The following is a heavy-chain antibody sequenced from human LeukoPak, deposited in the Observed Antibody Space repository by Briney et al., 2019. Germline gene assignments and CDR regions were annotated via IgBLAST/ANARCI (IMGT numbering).Heavy chain of an antibody. CDR2: INHSGST. Sequence: PSETLSLTCAVYGGSFSGYYWSWIRQPPGKGLEWIGEINHSGSTNYNPSLTSRVTISVDTSKNQFSLKLSSVTAADTAVYYCARGRYYYGSGSIYYFDYWGQGTLVTVSS. D-gene: IGHD3-10*01. J-gene: IGHJ4*02. CDR1: GGSFSGYY. CDR3: ARGRYYYGSGSIYYFDY. V-gene: IGHV4-34*01.